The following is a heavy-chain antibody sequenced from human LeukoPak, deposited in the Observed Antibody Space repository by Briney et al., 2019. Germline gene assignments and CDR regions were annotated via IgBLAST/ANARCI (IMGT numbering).Heavy chain of an antibody. CDR2: INHSGST. D-gene: IGHD4-17*01. CDR3: ARGRGYYGAYVFFY. J-gene: IGHJ4*02. V-gene: IGHV4-34*01. CDR1: GGSFSGYY. Sequence: PSETLSLTCAVYGGSFSGYYWSWIRQPPGKGLVWIGEINHSGSTNYNPSLKSRVTISVDTSKNQFSLKLSSVTAADTAVYYCARGRGYYGAYVFFYWGQGTLVTVSS.